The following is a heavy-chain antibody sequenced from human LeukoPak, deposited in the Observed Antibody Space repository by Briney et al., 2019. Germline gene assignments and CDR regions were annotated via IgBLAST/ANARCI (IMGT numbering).Heavy chain of an antibody. J-gene: IGHJ4*02. CDR3: ARGGSIAARPAPDY. CDR1: GGTFSGYY. V-gene: IGHV4-34*01. Sequence: SETLCLTCAVYGGTFSGYYWSWIRQPPGKGLEWIGEINHSGSTNYNPSLKSRVTISVDTSKNQFSLKLSSVTAADTAVYYCARGGSIAARPAPDYWGQGTLVTVSS. CDR2: INHSGST. D-gene: IGHD6-6*01.